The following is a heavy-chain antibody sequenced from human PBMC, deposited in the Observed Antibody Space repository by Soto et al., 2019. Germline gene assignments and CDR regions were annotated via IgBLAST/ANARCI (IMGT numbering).Heavy chain of an antibody. V-gene: IGHV3-23*01. CDR3: ARRGSGSYYDY. Sequence: EVQLLESGGGLVQPGGSLRLSCAASGFTFSNYAMNWVRQAPGKGLEWVSVISGSGDSTYYADSVKGRFTISRDNSKNTLYLQMNSLSAEDTAIYDCARRGSGSYYDYWGQGTLVTVSS. J-gene: IGHJ4*02. CDR1: GFTFSNYA. CDR2: ISGSGDST. D-gene: IGHD1-26*01.